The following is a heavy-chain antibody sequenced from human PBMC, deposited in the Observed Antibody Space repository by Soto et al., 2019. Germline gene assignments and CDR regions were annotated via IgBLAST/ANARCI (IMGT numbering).Heavy chain of an antibody. CDR2: ISYDGNYK. D-gene: IGHD3-22*01. V-gene: IGHV3-30*18. Sequence: QVQLVESGGGVVQPGRSLRLSCAASGFTFGSNGMHWVRQAPGKGLEWVAIISYDGNYKYYADSVKGRFTISRDNSKNTLYLQMNSLRAEDTAVYYCGKVSTYYYDSTFDYWGQGTLVTVSP. CDR1: GFTFGSNG. J-gene: IGHJ4*02. CDR3: GKVSTYYYDSTFDY.